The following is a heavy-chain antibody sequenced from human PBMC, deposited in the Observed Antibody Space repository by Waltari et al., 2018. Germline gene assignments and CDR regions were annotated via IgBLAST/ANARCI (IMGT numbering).Heavy chain of an antibody. CDR3: ARGRTGLTQIVED. V-gene: IGHV3-74*01. D-gene: IGHD1-26*01. J-gene: IGHJ4*02. CDR2: INSDGIST. Sequence: SCAASGFTFSSYWMHWVRQPPGKGLLWVSRINSDGISTNYADSVKGRFTVSRDNAKNTLYLQMNSLRAEDTAVYYCARGRTGLTQIVEDWGQGTLVTVSS. CDR1: GFTFSSYW.